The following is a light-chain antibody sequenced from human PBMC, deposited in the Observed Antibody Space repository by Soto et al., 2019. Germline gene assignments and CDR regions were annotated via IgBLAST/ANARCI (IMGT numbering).Light chain of an antibody. CDR2: EVS. CDR1: SGDVGDNDY. J-gene: IGLJ3*02. Sequence: QSALTQPASVSGSPGQSITISCTGTSGDVGDNDYVSWYQQHPGKAPKLLIYEVSNRPSGVSNRFSGSKSSNTAALTISGVQPEDEADYYCSSFTTNNRLFGGGTKLTVL. V-gene: IGLV2-14*01. CDR3: SSFTTNNRL.